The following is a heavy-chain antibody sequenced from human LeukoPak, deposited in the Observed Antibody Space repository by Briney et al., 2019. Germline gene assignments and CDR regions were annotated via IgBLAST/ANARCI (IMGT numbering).Heavy chain of an antibody. CDR3: VTGDWS. J-gene: IGHJ5*02. V-gene: IGHV3-48*01. D-gene: IGHD1-14*01. CDR1: GFTFSIYG. Sequence: HPGGSLRLSCAASGFTFSIYGMNWVRQAPGKGLEWVSFISSGSATIYYADSVKGRFSISRDDGTNSLYLQMNSLTADDTAVYYCVTGDWSWGQGTLVTVSP. CDR2: ISSGSATI.